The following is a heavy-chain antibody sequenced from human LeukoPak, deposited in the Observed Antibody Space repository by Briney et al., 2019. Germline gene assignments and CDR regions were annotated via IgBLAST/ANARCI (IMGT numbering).Heavy chain of an antibody. D-gene: IGHD5-18*01. CDR3: ARGGRGYSYGNLDY. Sequence: TRGSLRLSCEASRFTVSSNHMSWVRPGPGKGLEWVSLIYSAGSTYYADSVKGRFTISRDSSKNMMYLQMNSLRAEDTAVYYCARGGRGYSYGNLDYWGQGTLVTVSS. CDR2: IYSAGST. J-gene: IGHJ4*02. CDR1: RFTVSSNH. V-gene: IGHV3-53*01.